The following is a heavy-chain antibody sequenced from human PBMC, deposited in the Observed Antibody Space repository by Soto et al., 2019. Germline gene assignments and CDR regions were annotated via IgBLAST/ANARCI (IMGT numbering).Heavy chain of an antibody. CDR1: GYTFTSYG. CDR3: ARDRGMATILYYGMDV. J-gene: IGHJ6*02. Sequence: ASVKVSCRASGYTFTSYGISWVRQAPGQGLEWMGWISAYNGNTNYAQKLQGIVTMTTDTSTSTAYMELRSVRSNDTAVYYCARDRGMATILYYGMDVWGQGTTVTVSS. V-gene: IGHV1-18*04. CDR2: ISAYNGNT. D-gene: IGHD5-12*01.